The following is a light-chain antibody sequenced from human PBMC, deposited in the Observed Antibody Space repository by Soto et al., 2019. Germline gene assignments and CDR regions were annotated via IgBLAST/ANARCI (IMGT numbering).Light chain of an antibody. Sequence: EVVLTQSPPTLSLSPGERATLSCRASQSVTTFLAWYQRKPGQAPRLLIYGASNRATGIPDRFSGSGSGTDFTLTISRLEPEDFAVYYCQQYGSSGTFGQGTKVDIK. CDR1: QSVTTF. CDR2: GAS. V-gene: IGKV3-20*01. J-gene: IGKJ1*01. CDR3: QQYGSSGT.